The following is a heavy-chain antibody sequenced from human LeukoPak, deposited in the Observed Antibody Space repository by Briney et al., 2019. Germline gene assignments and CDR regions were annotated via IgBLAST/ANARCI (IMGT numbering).Heavy chain of an antibody. CDR1: ELTVSSNY. CDR2: IYSGDST. D-gene: IGHD3-9*01. V-gene: IGHV3-53*04. Sequence: GGSLRLSCAASELTVSSNYMSWVRQAPGKGLEWVSVIYSGDSTFYADSVKGRFTISRHSSKNTLYLQMNSLRAEDTAVYYCAKDGARYLLTYYFEYWGQGTLVTVSS. J-gene: IGHJ4*02. CDR3: AKDGARYLLTYYFEY.